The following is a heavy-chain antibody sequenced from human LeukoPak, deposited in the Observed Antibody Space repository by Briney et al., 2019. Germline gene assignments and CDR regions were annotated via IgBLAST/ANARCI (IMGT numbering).Heavy chain of an antibody. D-gene: IGHD2-15*01. Sequence: SETLSLTCSVSGGSINIYYWMWIRQPPGKGLEWIGYINYSGSTNYNPSLKSRGTISVDTSKNQFSLKLSSVTAADTAVYYCARATPYYYFDYWGQGTLVTVSS. CDR1: GGSINIYY. V-gene: IGHV4-59*01. CDR3: ARATPYYYFDY. J-gene: IGHJ4*02. CDR2: INYSGST.